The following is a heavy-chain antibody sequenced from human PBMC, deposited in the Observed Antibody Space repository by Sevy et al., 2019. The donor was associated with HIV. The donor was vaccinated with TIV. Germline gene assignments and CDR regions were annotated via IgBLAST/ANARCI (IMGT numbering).Heavy chain of an antibody. Sequence: GGSLRLSCAASGLIFSHYGMHWVRQAPGKGLEWVAFISFNGSNKYYVDSVKGRFTISRDNSKNTLYLQMNGLRTEDTALYYCAKNTAAAGTGGFDYWGQGTLVTVSS. CDR1: GLIFSHYG. CDR2: ISFNGSNK. J-gene: IGHJ4*02. D-gene: IGHD6-13*01. V-gene: IGHV3-30*02. CDR3: AKNTAAAGTGGFDY.